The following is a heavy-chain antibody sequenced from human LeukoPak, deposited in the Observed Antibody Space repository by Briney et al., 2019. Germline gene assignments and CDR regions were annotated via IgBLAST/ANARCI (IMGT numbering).Heavy chain of an antibody. D-gene: IGHD6-13*01. CDR3: AGGLAAAGLFY. V-gene: IGHV4-59*01. CDR2: ISYSGST. CDR1: GGSLSSYY. J-gene: IGHJ4*02. Sequence: PSETLSLTCIVSGGSLSSYYWSWIRQPPGKGLEWMGYISYSGSTNYNPSLKSRVTISVDTSKNQFSVNLRSVTAADTAVYYCAGGLAAAGLFYWGQGTLVTVSS.